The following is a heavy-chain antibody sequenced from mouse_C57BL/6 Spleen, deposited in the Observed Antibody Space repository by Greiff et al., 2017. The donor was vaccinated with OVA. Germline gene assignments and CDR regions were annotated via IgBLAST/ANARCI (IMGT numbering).Heavy chain of an antibody. J-gene: IGHJ3*01. D-gene: IGHD1-1*01. CDR1: GYTFTSYW. V-gene: IGHV1-55*01. Sequence: QVQLQQPGAELVKPGASVKMSCKASGYTFTSYWITWVKPRPEQGLEWIGDIYPGRGSTNYNEKFKSKATLTVDTSSSTAYRQLSSLTSEDSAVYYCAREDYYGSSFPFAYWGQGTLVTVSA. CDR2: IYPGRGST. CDR3: AREDYYGSSFPFAY.